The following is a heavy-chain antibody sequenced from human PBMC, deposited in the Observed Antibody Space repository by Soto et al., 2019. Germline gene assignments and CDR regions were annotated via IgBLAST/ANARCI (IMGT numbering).Heavy chain of an antibody. Sequence: GGSLRLSCAASGFTFSSYWMHWVRQAPGKGLVWVSRINSDGSSTSYADSVKGRFTISRDNAKNTLYLQMNSLRAEDTAVYYCARIIGYCSGGSCYPGYWGQGTLVPVYS. CDR1: GFTFSSYW. V-gene: IGHV3-74*01. J-gene: IGHJ4*02. D-gene: IGHD2-15*01. CDR2: INSDGSST. CDR3: ARIIGYCSGGSCYPGY.